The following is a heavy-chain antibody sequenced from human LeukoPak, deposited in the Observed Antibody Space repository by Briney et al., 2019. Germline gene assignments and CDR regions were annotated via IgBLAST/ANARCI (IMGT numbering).Heavy chain of an antibody. Sequence: GESLKISCKGSGYSFTSYWIGWVRQMPGKGLEWMGIISFGDSDSRYSPSFQGHVTISADKSISTAYLHWSSLKVSDTAIYYCARLERGSGWYQGYRGQGTLVTVSS. D-gene: IGHD6-19*01. CDR1: GYSFTSYW. V-gene: IGHV5-51*01. CDR2: ISFGDSDS. J-gene: IGHJ4*02. CDR3: ARLERGSGWYQGY.